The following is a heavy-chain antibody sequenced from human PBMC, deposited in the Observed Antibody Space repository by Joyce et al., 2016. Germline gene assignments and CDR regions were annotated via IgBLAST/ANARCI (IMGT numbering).Heavy chain of an antibody. J-gene: IGHJ6*02. CDR1: GDSFSDTSYY. Sequence: HLQESGPGLVKPSETLSLTCTISGDSFSDTSYYWTWIRQPPGKGLEWLGFIYNSETTHYNPSLGGGRSISAGAAKKQFSLRLTSVTSADTAVYYCATSLPSRVGGFQFFGMDVWGQGTTVIVS. D-gene: IGHD3-10*01. CDR3: ATSLPSRVGGFQFFGMDV. CDR2: IYNSETT. V-gene: IGHV4-61*01.